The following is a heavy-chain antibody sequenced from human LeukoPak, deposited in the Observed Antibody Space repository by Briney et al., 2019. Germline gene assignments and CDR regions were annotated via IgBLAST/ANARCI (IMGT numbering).Heavy chain of an antibody. CDR3: ARGLYDFWSGSHWYFDL. J-gene: IGHJ2*01. Sequence: GASVKVSCKASGYTFTGYYMHWVRQAPGQGLEWMGIINPSGGSTSYAQKFQGRVTMTRDTSTSTVYMELSSLRSEDTAVYYCARGLYDFWSGSHWYFDLWGRGTLVTVSS. V-gene: IGHV1-46*01. D-gene: IGHD3-3*01. CDR2: INPSGGST. CDR1: GYTFTGYY.